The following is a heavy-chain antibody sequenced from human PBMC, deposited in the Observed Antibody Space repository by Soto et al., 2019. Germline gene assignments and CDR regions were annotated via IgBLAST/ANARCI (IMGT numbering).Heavy chain of an antibody. V-gene: IGHV1-69*12. J-gene: IGHJ6*02. CDR1: GGTFSSYA. CDR3: AKNPENDYYGMDV. CDR2: IIPIFGTA. Sequence: QVQLVQSGAEVKKPGSSVKVCCKASGGTFSSYAISWMRQAPGQGLEWMGGIIPIFGTADYAQKFQGRVTITADESTSTAYVELSSLRSEDTAVYYCAKNPENDYYGMDVWGQGTTVTVSS.